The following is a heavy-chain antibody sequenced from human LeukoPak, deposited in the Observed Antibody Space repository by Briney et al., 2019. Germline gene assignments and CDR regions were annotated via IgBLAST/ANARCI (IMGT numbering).Heavy chain of an antibody. Sequence: PGGSLRLSCTASGFTFSSYWMSWVRQAPGKGLEWVAHIKQGGSEKYYVDSVKGRFTISRDNAKHSLYLQMNSLRAEDTAVYYCARDPDSAVPIDYWGQGTLVTVSS. V-gene: IGHV3-7*01. CDR3: ARDPDSAVPIDY. J-gene: IGHJ4*02. CDR1: GFTFSSYW. CDR2: IKQGGSEK.